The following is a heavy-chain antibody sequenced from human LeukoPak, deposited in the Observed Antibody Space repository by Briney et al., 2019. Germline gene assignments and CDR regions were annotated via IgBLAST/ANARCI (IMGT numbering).Heavy chain of an antibody. J-gene: IGHJ5*02. CDR1: GGSFSGYY. CDR2: INHSGST. Sequence: SETLSLTCAVYGGSFSGYYWSWIRQPPGKGLEWMGEINHSGSTNYNPSLKSRVTMSVDTSKNQFSLKLSSVTAADTAVYYCAKLTGILLGGYNWFDPWGQGTLVTVSS. CDR3: AKLTGILLGGYNWFDP. D-gene: IGHD1-20*01. V-gene: IGHV4-34*01.